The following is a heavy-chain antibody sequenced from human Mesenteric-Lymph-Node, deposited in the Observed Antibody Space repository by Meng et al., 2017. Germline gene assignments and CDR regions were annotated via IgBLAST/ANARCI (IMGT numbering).Heavy chain of an antibody. CDR1: GGSFSGYY. Sequence: GSLRLSCAVYGGSFSGYYWSWIRQPPGKGLEWIGEINHSGSTNYNPSLKSRVTISVDTSKNQFSLKLSSVTAADTAVYYCARGPIVPVSGWFDPWGQGTLVTVSS. J-gene: IGHJ5*02. CDR2: INHSGST. CDR3: ARGPIVPVSGWFDP. V-gene: IGHV4-34*01. D-gene: IGHD2-2*01.